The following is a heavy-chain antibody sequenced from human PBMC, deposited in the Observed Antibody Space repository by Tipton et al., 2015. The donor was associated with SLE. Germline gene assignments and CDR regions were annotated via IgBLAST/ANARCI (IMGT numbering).Heavy chain of an antibody. CDR1: GFTFNNYA. V-gene: IGHV3-23*03. CDR3: AKDVIPRSSGDYYYYMDV. J-gene: IGHJ6*03. D-gene: IGHD3-22*01. CDR2: IYSGGSST. Sequence: SLRLSCAASGFTFNNYAMYWVRQAPGKGLEWVSVIYSGGSSTYYADSVKGRFTISRDNSKNTLYLQMNSLRAEDTAVYYCAKDVIPRSSGDYYYYMDVWVKGTTVTVSS.